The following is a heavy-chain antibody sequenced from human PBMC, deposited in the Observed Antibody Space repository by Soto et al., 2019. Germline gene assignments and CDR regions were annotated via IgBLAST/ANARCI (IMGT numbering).Heavy chain of an antibody. CDR3: ASHRPYDCSGYYYHSFVI. Sequence: GGSLRLSCAASGFTVSSNYMSWVRQAPGKGLEWVSVIYSGGSTYYADSVKGRFTISRDNSKNTLYLQMNSLRAEDTAVYYCASHRPYDCSGYYYHSFVIWAQGAMVAVS. V-gene: IGHV3-53*01. CDR1: GFTVSSNY. D-gene: IGHD3-22*01. J-gene: IGHJ3*02. CDR2: IYSGGST.